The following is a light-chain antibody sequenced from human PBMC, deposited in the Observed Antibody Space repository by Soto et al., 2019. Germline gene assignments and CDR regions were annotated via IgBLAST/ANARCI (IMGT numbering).Light chain of an antibody. Sequence: AIRMTQSPSSLSASTGDRVTITCRASQGISSYLAWFQLKPGEAPNLLIYDASSLQSGVPSRFSGSGSGTDFTLTITNLQPEDFGTYYCQQTFSNFVSFGGGTKVDIK. V-gene: IGKV1-8*01. CDR1: QGISSY. J-gene: IGKJ4*01. CDR3: QQTFSNFVS. CDR2: DAS.